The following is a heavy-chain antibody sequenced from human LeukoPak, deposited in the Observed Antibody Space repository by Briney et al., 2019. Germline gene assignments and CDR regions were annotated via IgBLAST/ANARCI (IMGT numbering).Heavy chain of an antibody. CDR1: GYTFTSYG. V-gene: IGHV1-2*02. CDR3: ASEGWSRRRFDP. D-gene: IGHD2-8*02. Sequence: ASVKVSCKASGYTFTSYGISWVRQAPGQGLEWMGWINPNSGGTNYAQKFQGRVTMTRDTSISTAYMELSRLRSDDTAVYYCASEGWSRRRFDPWGQGTLVTVSS. CDR2: INPNSGGT. J-gene: IGHJ5*02.